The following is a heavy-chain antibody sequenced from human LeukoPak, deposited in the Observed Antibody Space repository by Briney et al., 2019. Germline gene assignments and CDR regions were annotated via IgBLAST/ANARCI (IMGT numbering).Heavy chain of an antibody. CDR3: AREITTIIRGYSYGYYFDY. V-gene: IGHV3-53*01. Sequence: GGSLRLSCAASGFTFSSYGMSWVRQAPGKGLEGVSVIYSGGTTSYADSVKGRFTFSRDMSKNTLYLQMNNLRAEDTAVYYCAREITTIIRGYSYGYYFDYWGQGTLVTVSS. J-gene: IGHJ4*02. CDR1: GFTFSSYG. D-gene: IGHD5-18*01. CDR2: IYSGGTT.